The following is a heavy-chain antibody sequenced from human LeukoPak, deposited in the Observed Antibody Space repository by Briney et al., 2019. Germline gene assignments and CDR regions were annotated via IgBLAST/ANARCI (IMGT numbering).Heavy chain of an antibody. J-gene: IGHJ4*02. V-gene: IGHV3-23*01. Sequence: GGSRSLSCVAPGFAFSNSAMSWVRLTAGKGLEWVSLSRADDYSTYYADSVKGRFTISRDNSKNTMYLQMNSLRAEDTAIYYCASRPSNTWAGPLDFWGQGTLVTVSS. CDR2: SRADDYST. D-gene: IGHD2-2*01. CDR1: GFAFSNSA. CDR3: ASRPSNTWAGPLDF.